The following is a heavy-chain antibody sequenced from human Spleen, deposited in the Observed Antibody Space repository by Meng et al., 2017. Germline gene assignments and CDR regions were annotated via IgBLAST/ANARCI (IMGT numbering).Heavy chain of an antibody. CDR1: GFTFSSYS. CDR3: ARDQILLWFGGSELLPFYYYYGMDV. D-gene: IGHD3-10*01. CDR2: ISSSSSYI. V-gene: IGHV3-21*01. Sequence: GESLKISCAASGFTFSSYSMNWVRQAPGKGLEWVSSISSSSSYIYYADSVKGRFTISRDNAKNSLYLQMNSLRAEDTAVYYCARDQILLWFGGSELLPFYYYYGMDVWGQGTTVTVSS. J-gene: IGHJ6*02.